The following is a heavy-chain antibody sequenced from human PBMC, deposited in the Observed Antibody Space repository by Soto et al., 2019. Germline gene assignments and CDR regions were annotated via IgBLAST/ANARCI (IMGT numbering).Heavy chain of an antibody. Sequence: QVQLVQSGAEVKKPGASVKVSCKASGYTFTSYGISWVRQAPGQGLEWMGWISAYNGNTNYAQKLQGRVTMTTDTSTSTADMGLRSLRSDDTAVYYCARRQDDFWSGTNWFDPWGQGTLVTVSS. CDR1: GYTFTSYG. CDR3: ARRQDDFWSGTNWFDP. J-gene: IGHJ5*02. CDR2: ISAYNGNT. V-gene: IGHV1-18*01. D-gene: IGHD3-3*01.